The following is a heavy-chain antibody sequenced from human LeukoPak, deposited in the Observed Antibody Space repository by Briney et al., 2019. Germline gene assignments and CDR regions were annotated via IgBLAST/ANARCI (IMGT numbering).Heavy chain of an antibody. CDR2: IRGSGGST. CDR3: AKDQLGFGELFPKVFDY. V-gene: IGHV3-23*01. D-gene: IGHD3-10*01. Sequence: GGPRSLSGAASGLTFRSYAMSGAPQAPGKGLGWSSAIRGSGGSTYYADSVKGRFTISRDNSKNTLYLQMNSLRAEDTAVYHCAKDQLGFGELFPKVFDYWGQGTLATVSS. J-gene: IGHJ4*02. CDR1: GLTFRSYA.